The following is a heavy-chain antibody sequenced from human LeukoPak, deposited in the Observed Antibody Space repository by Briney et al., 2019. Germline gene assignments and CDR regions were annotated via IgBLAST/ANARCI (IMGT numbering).Heavy chain of an antibody. V-gene: IGHV4-34*01. CDR1: GGSFSGYY. D-gene: IGHD3-22*01. CDR3: ARAQIVVVPSLRGGTVFDY. CDR2: INHSGST. Sequence: SETLSLTCAVYGGSFSGYYWSWIRQPPGKGLEWIGEINHSGSTNYNPSLKSRVTISVDTSKNQFSLKLSSVTAADTAVYYCARAQIVVVPSLRGGTVFDYWGQGTLVTVSS. J-gene: IGHJ4*02.